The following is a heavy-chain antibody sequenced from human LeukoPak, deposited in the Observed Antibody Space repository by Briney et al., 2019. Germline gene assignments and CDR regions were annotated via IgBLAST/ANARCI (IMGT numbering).Heavy chain of an antibody. CDR3: ARESAYDFWSGRNNWFDP. Sequence: GASVKVSCKASGYPFTGYYMHWVRQAPGQGLEWMGWINPNSGGTNYAQKFQGRVTMTRDTSISTAYMELSRLRSDDTAVYYCARESAYDFWSGRNNWFDPWGQGTLVTVSS. CDR2: INPNSGGT. J-gene: IGHJ5*02. CDR1: GYPFTGYY. D-gene: IGHD3-3*01. V-gene: IGHV1-2*02.